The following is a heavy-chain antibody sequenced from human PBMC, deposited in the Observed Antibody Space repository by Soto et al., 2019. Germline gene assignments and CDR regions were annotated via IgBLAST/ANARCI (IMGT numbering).Heavy chain of an antibody. V-gene: IGHV4-59*08. Sequence: QVQLQESGPGLVKPSETLSLTCTVSGGSISSYYWSWIRQPPGKGLEWIGYIYYSGSSNYNPSLKRRVTISVDTSKNQFSLKLSSVTDADTAVYYCARRRIVATTHYLYFDLWGRGTLVTVSS. CDR1: GGSISSYY. CDR2: IYYSGSS. D-gene: IGHD5-12*01. J-gene: IGHJ2*01. CDR3: ARRRIVATTHYLYFDL.